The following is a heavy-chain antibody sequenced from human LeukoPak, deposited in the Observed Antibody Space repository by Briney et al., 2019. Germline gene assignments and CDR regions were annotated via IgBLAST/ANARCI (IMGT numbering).Heavy chain of an antibody. J-gene: IGHJ4*02. D-gene: IGHD5-12*01. CDR1: GFTFSTYF. CDR2: ITGSGGST. V-gene: IGHV3-64D*06. CDR3: ARSIVATWLVDF. Sequence: GGSLRLSCSASGFTFSTYFMHWVRQAPGKGLECVSAITGSGGSTYYADSVKGRFTISRDNSKNTLYLQMSSLRADDPAVYYCARSIVATWLVDFWGQGTLVTVSS.